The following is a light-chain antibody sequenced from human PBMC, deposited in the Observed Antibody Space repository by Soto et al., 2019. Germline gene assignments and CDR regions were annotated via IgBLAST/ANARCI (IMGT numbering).Light chain of an antibody. CDR3: QQYDNIPYA. J-gene: IGKJ2*01. CDR2: DAS. CDR1: QDISNY. Sequence: DIQMTQSPSSLSASVGDRVTITCQASQDISNYLNWYQQKPGKPPKLLIYDASNLETGVPSRFSGSGSGTDFTFTISSLQPEDIATYYCQQYDNIPYAFDQGTKLEIK. V-gene: IGKV1-33*01.